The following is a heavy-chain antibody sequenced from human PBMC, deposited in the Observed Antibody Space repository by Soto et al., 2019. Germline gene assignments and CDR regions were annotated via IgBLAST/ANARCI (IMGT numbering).Heavy chain of an antibody. Sequence: SETLSLTCAVYGGSFSGYYWSWIRQPPGKGLEWIGEINHSGSTNYNPSLKSRVTISVDTSKNQFSLKLSSVTAADTAVYYCARDFSYRYSGYDFPAYYYYYYGMDVWGQGTTVTSP. D-gene: IGHD5-12*01. CDR2: INHSGST. J-gene: IGHJ6*02. CDR3: ARDFSYRYSGYDFPAYYYYYYGMDV. V-gene: IGHV4-34*01. CDR1: GGSFSGYY.